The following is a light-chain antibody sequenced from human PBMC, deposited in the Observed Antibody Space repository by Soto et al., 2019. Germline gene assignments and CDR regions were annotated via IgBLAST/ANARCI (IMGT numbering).Light chain of an antibody. CDR2: EAN. CDR3: AAWDDSLRGVV. CDR1: DNGVGSYNL. Sequence: QSALTQPASMSGSPGQSITISCTGTDNGVGSYNLVSWYQQLPATAPKLIIHEANKRPSGVPDRFSGSKSGTSASLAIIGLRAEDEAHYYCAAWDDSLRGVVFGGGTKLTVL. V-gene: IGLV2-14*02. J-gene: IGLJ2*01.